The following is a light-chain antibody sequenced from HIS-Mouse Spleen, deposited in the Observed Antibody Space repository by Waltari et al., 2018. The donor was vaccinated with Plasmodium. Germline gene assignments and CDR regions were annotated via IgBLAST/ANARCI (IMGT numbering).Light chain of an antibody. CDR2: EGS. J-gene: IGLJ1*01. CDR1: RLYFGSYNL. V-gene: IGLV2-23*01. Sequence: QSALTQPASVSGSPGQSITISCPGTRLYFGSYNLSSWYQQQPGKAPKLMIYEGSKRPSGVSNRFSGSKSGNTASLTISGLQAEDEADYYCCSYAGSSTYVFGTGTKVTVL. CDR3: CSYAGSSTYV.